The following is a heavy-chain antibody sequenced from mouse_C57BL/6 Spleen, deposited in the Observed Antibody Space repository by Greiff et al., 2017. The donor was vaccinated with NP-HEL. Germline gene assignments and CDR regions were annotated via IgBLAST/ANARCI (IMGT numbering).Heavy chain of an antibody. CDR2: IWSGGST. J-gene: IGHJ3*01. V-gene: IGHV2-2*01. CDR3: ARRDSNYAFAY. D-gene: IGHD2-5*01. CDR1: GFSLTSYG. Sequence: VHLQQSGPGLVQPSQSLSITCTVSGFSLTSYGVHWVRQSPGKGLEWLGVIWSGGSTDYNAAFISRLSISKDNSKSQVFFKMNSLQAYDTAIYYCARRDSNYAFAYWGQGTLVTVSA.